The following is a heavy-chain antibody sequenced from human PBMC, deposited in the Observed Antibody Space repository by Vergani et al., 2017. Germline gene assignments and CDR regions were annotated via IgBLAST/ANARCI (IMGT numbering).Heavy chain of an antibody. D-gene: IGHD7-27*01. V-gene: IGHV3-30*03. CDR1: GFTFSSYG. J-gene: IGHJ3*02. CDR3: TVGIAFDI. Sequence: QVQLVESGGGLVKPGGSLRLSCAASGFTFSSYGMHWVRQAPGKGLEWVAVISYDGSNKYYADSVKGRFTISRDNSKNTLYLQMNSLRAEDTAVYYCTVGIAFDIWGQGTMVTVSS. CDR2: ISYDGSNK.